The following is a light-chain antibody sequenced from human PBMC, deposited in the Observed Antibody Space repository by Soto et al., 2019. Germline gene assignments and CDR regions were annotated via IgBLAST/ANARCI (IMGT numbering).Light chain of an antibody. CDR3: SSYTSTNTVV. CDR1: SSDVGGYNY. CDR2: DVS. J-gene: IGLJ2*01. V-gene: IGLV2-14*01. Sequence: QSALTQPASVSGSPGQSITISCTGTSSDVGGYNYVSWYQQHPGKAPKLIINDVSNRPSGVSNRFSGSKSGNTASLTISGLQAEDEADYYCSSYTSTNTVVFGGGTKLTV.